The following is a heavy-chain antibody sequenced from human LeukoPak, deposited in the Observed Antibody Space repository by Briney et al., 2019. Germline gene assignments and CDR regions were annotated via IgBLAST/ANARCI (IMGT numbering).Heavy chain of an antibody. CDR1: GFTFSSYG. CDR3: ARGPAYFDLIDY. D-gene: IGHD3-9*01. CDR2: IWYDGSNK. Sequence: GGSLRLSCAASGFTFSSYGMHWVRQAPGKGLEWVAVIWYDGSNKYYADSVKGRFTISRDNSKNTLYLQMNSLRAEDTAVYYCARGPAYFDLIDYWGQGTLVTVSS. J-gene: IGHJ4*02. V-gene: IGHV3-33*01.